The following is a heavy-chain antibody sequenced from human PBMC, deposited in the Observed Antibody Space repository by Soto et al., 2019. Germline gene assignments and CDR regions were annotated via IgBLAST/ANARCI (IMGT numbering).Heavy chain of an antibody. CDR2: INPSGGST. V-gene: IGHV1-46*03. CDR3: ARAYCSGGSCYDAAFDI. CDR1: GYTFTSYY. J-gene: IGHJ3*02. D-gene: IGHD2-15*01. Sequence: VASVKVSCKASGYTFTSYYMHWVRQAPGQGLEWMGIINPSGGSTSYAQKFQGRVTMTRDTSTSTVYMELSSLRSEDTAVYYCARAYCSGGSCYDAAFDIWGQGTMVTVSS.